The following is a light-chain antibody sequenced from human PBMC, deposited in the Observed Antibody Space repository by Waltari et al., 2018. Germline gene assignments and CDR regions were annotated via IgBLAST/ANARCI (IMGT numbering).Light chain of an antibody. J-gene: IGLJ2*01. CDR1: ALPKQY. CDR2: KDT. Sequence: SYELTQPPSVSVSPGQTARITCSGDALPKQYAYWYQQKPGQARVKVIYKDTERPSGIPARFSGSGSGTTVTLIISGVQAEDEADYYCQSADTNNIVVFGGGTKLTV. CDR3: QSADTNNIVV. V-gene: IGLV3-25*03.